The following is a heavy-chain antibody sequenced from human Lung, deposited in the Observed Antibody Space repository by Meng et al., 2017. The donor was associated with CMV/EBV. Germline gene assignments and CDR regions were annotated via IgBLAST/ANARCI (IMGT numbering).Heavy chain of an antibody. D-gene: IGHD3-3*01. CDR2: ISGRGCST. Sequence: GESLKISCAASGFTFSSYAMSWVRQAPGKGLEWVSTISGRGCSTYYADSVKGRFTISRDNSKNTLYLQMNSLRAEDPAVYYCAIDFWSGYYLSDFDYWGQGTLVTVSS. CDR3: AIDFWSGYYLSDFDY. CDR1: GFTFSSYA. J-gene: IGHJ4*02. V-gene: IGHV3-23*01.